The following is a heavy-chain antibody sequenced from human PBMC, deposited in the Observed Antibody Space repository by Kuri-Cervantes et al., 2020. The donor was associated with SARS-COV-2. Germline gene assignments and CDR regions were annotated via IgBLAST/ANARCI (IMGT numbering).Heavy chain of an antibody. J-gene: IGHJ6*02. CDR3: ARIVAARPYNYYGMDV. V-gene: IGHV3-30*03. CDR2: ISYDGSNK. CDR1: GFTFSSYG. Sequence: GESLKISCAASGFTFSSYGMHWVRQAPGKGLEWVAVISYDGSNKYYADSVKGRFTISRDNAKNSLYLQMNSLGAEDTAVYYCARIVAARPYNYYGMDVWGQGTTVTVSS. D-gene: IGHD6-6*01.